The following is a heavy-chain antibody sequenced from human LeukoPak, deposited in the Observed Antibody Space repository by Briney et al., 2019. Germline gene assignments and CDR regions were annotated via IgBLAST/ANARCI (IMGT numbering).Heavy chain of an antibody. CDR1: GYTFTRYD. Sequence: GASVKVSCKASGYTFTRYDINWVRQATGQGLEWMGWMNPNSGNTGYAQKFQGRVTMTRNTSISTAYMELSSLRSEDTAVYYCARAAVRTIFGVVINYYYGMDVWGQGTTVTVSS. V-gene: IGHV1-8*01. D-gene: IGHD3-3*01. J-gene: IGHJ6*02. CDR2: MNPNSGNT. CDR3: ARAAVRTIFGVVINYYYGMDV.